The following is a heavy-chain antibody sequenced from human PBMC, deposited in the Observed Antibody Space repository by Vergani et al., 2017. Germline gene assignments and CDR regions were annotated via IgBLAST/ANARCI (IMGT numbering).Heavy chain of an antibody. CDR3: AREGAYYDFWSGYYQRDMDV. CDR1: GGSISSGGYY. CDR2: IYYSGST. J-gene: IGHJ6*03. D-gene: IGHD3-3*01. V-gene: IGHV4-31*03. Sequence: QVQLQESGPGLVKPSQTLSLTCTVSGGSISSGGYYWSWIRQHPGKGLEWIGYIYYSGSTYYNPSLKSRVTISVDTSKNQFSLKLSSVTAADTAVYYCAREGAYYDFWSGYYQRDMDVWGKGTTVTVSS.